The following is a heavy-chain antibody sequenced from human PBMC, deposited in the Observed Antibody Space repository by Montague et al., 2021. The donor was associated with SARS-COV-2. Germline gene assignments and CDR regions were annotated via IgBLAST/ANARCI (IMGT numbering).Heavy chain of an antibody. J-gene: IGHJ2*01. CDR3: ARGAHTITMIVLVITRGGWYFDL. CDR2: INHSGST. CDR1: GGSLSGYY. V-gene: IGHV4-34*01. Sequence: SETLSLTCAVHGGSLSGYYWSWIRQPPGKGLEWIGEINHSGSTKYNPSLKSRVSISVDTSKNQFSLKLSSVTAADTAVYYCARGAHTITMIVLVITRGGWYFDLWGRGALVTVSS. D-gene: IGHD3-22*01.